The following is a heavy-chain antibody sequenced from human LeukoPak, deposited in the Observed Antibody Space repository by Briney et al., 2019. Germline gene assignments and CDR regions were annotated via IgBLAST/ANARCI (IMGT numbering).Heavy chain of an antibody. Sequence: ASVKVSCKVSGYTLTELSMHWVRQAPGKGLEWMGGFDPEDGETIYAQKFQGRVTMTEDTSTDTAYMELSSLRAEDTAVYYCAKTGLKRYSYGYSGFDYWGQGTLVTVSS. D-gene: IGHD5-18*01. CDR1: GYTLTELS. J-gene: IGHJ4*02. V-gene: IGHV1-24*01. CDR3: AKTGLKRYSYGYSGFDY. CDR2: FDPEDGET.